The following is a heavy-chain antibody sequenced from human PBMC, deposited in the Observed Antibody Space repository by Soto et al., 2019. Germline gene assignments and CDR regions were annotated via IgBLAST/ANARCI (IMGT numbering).Heavy chain of an antibody. D-gene: IGHD3-16*01. CDR3: ARRQLRDYIRWSFDP. Sequence: PSETLSISCDVFGSAIRSRFYWYWLRLSPGKGLEWIGCVYHTGSAYYNPSLKSRVAISVDTSKNQFSLKMTSVTSDATAIYYCARRQLRDYIRWSFDPWGQGTLVTVSS. CDR2: VYHTGSA. V-gene: IGHV4-38-2*01. CDR1: GSAIRSRFY. J-gene: IGHJ5*02.